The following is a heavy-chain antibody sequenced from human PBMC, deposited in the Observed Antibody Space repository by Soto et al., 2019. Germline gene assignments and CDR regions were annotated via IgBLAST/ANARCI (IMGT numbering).Heavy chain of an antibody. V-gene: IGHV3-33*01. CDR3: ARIDCTGGNCRPYAYYDLDV. CDR1: GFTFNTYG. D-gene: IGHD2-15*01. Sequence: QGQLVESGGGVVQPGRSLRLSCAASGFTFNTYGMHWVRQAPGKGLEWVAVIWYDGGIKYYLDSTRGRFIVSRDNSRNTLYLQMNSLRVEDTAVYYCARIDCTGGNCRPYAYYDLDVWGQGTTVTVSS. J-gene: IGHJ6*02. CDR2: IWYDGGIK.